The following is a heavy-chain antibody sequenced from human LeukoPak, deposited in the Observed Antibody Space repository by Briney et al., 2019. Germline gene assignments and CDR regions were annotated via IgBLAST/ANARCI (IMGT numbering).Heavy chain of an antibody. CDR2: ISYDGSNK. CDR3: AGPAGGSATPYYFDY. V-gene: IGHV3-30*04. J-gene: IGHJ4*02. D-gene: IGHD2-15*01. Sequence: PGRSPRLSCAASGFTFSSYAMHWVRQAPGKGLEWVAVISYDGSNKYYADSVKGRFTISRDNSKDTLYLQMNSLRAEDTAVYYCAGPAGGSATPYYFDYWGQGTLVTVSS. CDR1: GFTFSSYA.